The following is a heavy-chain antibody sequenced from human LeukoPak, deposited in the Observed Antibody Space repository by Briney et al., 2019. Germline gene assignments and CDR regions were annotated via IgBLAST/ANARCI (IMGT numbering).Heavy chain of an antibody. J-gene: IGHJ4*02. Sequence: PGGSLRLSCAASGFTFSSYAMSWVRQAPGKGLEWVSAIRGSGDRTHYADSVKGRFTISRDNSKNTLYLQMNSLRAEDTAVYYCAKDSKIVGATFRSYHYMDVWGQGTLVTVSS. CDR2: IRGSGDRT. CDR1: GFTFSSYA. CDR3: AKDSKIVGATFRSYHYMDV. V-gene: IGHV3-23*01. D-gene: IGHD1-26*01.